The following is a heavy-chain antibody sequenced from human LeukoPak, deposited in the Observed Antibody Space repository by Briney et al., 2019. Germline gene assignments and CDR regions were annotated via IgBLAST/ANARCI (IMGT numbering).Heavy chain of an antibody. V-gene: IGHV1-24*01. CDR2: FDPEDGET. J-gene: IGHJ6*02. D-gene: IGHD6-19*01. Sequence: ASVKVSCKVSGYTLTELSMHWVRQAPGKGLEWMGGFDPEDGETIYAQKFQGRVTMTEDTSTDTAYMELSSLRSEDTAVYYCARETYESGWYVPATKKSPNYYYGMDVWGQGTTVTVSS. CDR1: GYTLTELS. CDR3: ARETYESGWYVPATKKSPNYYYGMDV.